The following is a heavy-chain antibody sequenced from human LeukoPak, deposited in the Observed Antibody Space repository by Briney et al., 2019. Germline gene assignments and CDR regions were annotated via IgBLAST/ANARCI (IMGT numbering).Heavy chain of an antibody. V-gene: IGHV1-46*01. CDR1: GYTFTSYY. D-gene: IGHD2-8*01. Sequence: ASVTVSCKASGYTFTSYYMHWVRQAPGQGLEWMGIINPSGGSTSYAQKFQGRVTMTRDTSTSTVYMELSSLRSEDTAVYYCARASPYCTNGVCSKAEGAFDIWGQGTMVTVSS. CDR3: ARASPYCTNGVCSKAEGAFDI. J-gene: IGHJ3*02. CDR2: INPSGGST.